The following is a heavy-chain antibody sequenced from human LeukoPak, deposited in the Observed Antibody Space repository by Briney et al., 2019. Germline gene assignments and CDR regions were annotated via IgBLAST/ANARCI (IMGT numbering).Heavy chain of an antibody. CDR2: IKQDGCEK. J-gene: IGHJ3*02. CDR1: GFTFSGYW. Sequence: PGGSLRLSCVASGFTFSGYWMTWVRQPPGKGLEWVAIIKQDGCEKYYVNSVKGRFTISRDNAKNSLYLQLNILRAEDTAVYYCARDLEIWGQGTMVTVSS. CDR3: ARDLEI. V-gene: IGHV3-7*01.